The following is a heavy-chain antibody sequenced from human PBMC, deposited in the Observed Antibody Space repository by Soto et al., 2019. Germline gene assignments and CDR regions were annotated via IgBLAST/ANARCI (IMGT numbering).Heavy chain of an antibody. V-gene: IGHV4-59*01. J-gene: IGHJ4*02. CDR1: GGSISSYY. CDR2: IYYSGST. Sequence: PSETLCLTCTVAGGSISSYYWSWIRQPPGKGLEWIGYIYYSGSTNYNPSLKSRVTISVDTSKNQFSLKLSSVTAADTAVYYCARKDDSSGYYTFDYWGQGTLVTV. CDR3: ARKDDSSGYYTFDY. D-gene: IGHD3-22*01.